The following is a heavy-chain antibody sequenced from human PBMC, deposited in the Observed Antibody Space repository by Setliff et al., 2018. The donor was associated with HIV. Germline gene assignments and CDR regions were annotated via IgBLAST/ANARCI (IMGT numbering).Heavy chain of an antibody. D-gene: IGHD3-10*01. CDR1: NTSVSGYY. J-gene: IGHJ5*02. Sequence: SETLSLTCAVYNTSVSGYYWTWIRQSPGRGLEWIGEINQSGGTDYNPSLRSRVYMSLDTSKNQFSLKLLSVTAADSAVYYCARGLGITMVRGIRTFDPWGQGTQVTGLL. CDR2: INQSGGT. CDR3: ARGLGITMVRGIRTFDP. V-gene: IGHV4-34*01.